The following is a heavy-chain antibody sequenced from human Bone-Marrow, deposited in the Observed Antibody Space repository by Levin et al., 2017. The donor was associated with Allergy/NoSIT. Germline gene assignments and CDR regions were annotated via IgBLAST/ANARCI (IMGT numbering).Heavy chain of an antibody. CDR2: ISYDGSNK. D-gene: IGHD6-19*01. Sequence: PGGSLRLSCAASGFTFSSYAMHWVRQAPGKGLEWVAVISYDGSNKYYADSVKGRFTISRDNSKNTLYLQMNSLRAEDTAVYYCARPRVSGWYDPPPYYFDYWGQGTLVTVSS. V-gene: IGHV3-30-3*01. J-gene: IGHJ4*02. CDR1: GFTFSSYA. CDR3: ARPRVSGWYDPPPYYFDY.